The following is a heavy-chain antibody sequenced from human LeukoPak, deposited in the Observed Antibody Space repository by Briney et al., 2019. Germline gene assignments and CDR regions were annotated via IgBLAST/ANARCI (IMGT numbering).Heavy chain of an antibody. V-gene: IGHV4-34*01. CDR3: ARGHRLRWFDP. CDR2: VNHSGST. Sequence: PSETLSLTCAVYGGSFSGYYWSWIRQPPGKGLEWIGEVNHSGSTNYNPSLKSRVTISVDTSKNQFSLKLSSVTAADTAVYYCARGHRLRWFDPWGQGTLVTVSS. J-gene: IGHJ5*02. CDR1: GGSFSGYY.